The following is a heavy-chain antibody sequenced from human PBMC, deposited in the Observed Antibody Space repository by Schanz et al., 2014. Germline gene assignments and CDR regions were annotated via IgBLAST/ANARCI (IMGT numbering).Heavy chain of an antibody. V-gene: IGHV7-4-1*01. Sequence: QVQLVQSGSELKKPGASVKVSCKASGYTFTSYAMNWVRQAPGQGLEWVGWINTNTGNPTYAQGFTGRCVFSLDTSVSTVYLQIGSLKAEDTAAYYCTTETIAMAGTFSIWGQGTLVTVSS. CDR3: TTETIAMAGTFSI. CDR1: GYTFTSYA. CDR2: INTNTGNP. D-gene: IGHD6-19*01. J-gene: IGHJ4*02.